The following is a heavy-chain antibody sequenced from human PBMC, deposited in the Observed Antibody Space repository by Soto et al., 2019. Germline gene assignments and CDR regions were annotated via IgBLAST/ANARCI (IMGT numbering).Heavy chain of an antibody. CDR2: VYSTGSTTT. Sequence: PWETLSLTCSVCGASIKNYYWSWIRQPPGKGLEWIGYVYSTGSTTTKYNPSIQSRVAMSVDSSKNQFSLKLTSMTAADTAIYYCAKYRRTDAEGYRLDFWGPGTLVTVSS. V-gene: IGHV4-59*01. CDR1: GASIKNYY. D-gene: IGHD5-12*01. CDR3: AKYRRTDAEGYRLDF. J-gene: IGHJ4*02.